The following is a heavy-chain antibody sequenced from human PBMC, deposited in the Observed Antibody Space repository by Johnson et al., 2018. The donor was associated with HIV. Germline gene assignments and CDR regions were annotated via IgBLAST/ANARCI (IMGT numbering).Heavy chain of an antibody. Sequence: QVQLVESGGGLVKPGGSLRLSCAASGFTFSNAWMSWVRQAPGKGLEWVAVISYDGSNKYYADSVKGRFTISRDNAKNSLYLQMNSLRAEDTAVYYCAKEEGIAAAGGAFDIWGQGTMVTVSS. CDR2: ISYDGSNK. CDR3: AKEEGIAAAGGAFDI. V-gene: IGHV3-30*18. D-gene: IGHD6-13*01. J-gene: IGHJ3*02. CDR1: GFTFSNAW.